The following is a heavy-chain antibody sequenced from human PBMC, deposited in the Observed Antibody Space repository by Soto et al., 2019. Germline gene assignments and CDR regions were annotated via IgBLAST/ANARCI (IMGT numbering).Heavy chain of an antibody. Sequence: EVQLVESGGGLVQPGGSLRLSWGASGFTFRTYWLSWVGQVPGKGLEWVANINQDGSEKNYVDSVKGRFTISRDNAKNSLHLQMSSLRAEDTALYYCARDGSTSWYSYDYHGMDVWGQGTTVTVSS. CDR3: ARDGSTSWYSYDYHGMDV. V-gene: IGHV3-7*05. J-gene: IGHJ6*02. CDR1: GFTFRTYW. CDR2: INQDGSEK. D-gene: IGHD5-18*01.